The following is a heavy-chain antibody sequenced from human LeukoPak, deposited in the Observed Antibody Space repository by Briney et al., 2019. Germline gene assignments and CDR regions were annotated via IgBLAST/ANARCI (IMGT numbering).Heavy chain of an antibody. CDR3: ARGWYSSSSYFDY. J-gene: IGHJ4*02. V-gene: IGHV4-59*01. CDR2: IYYSGST. CDR1: GGSISSYY. Sequence: SETLSLTCTVSGGSISSYYWSWIRQPPGKGLEWIGYIYYSGSTNYNPSLKSRVTISVDTSKNQFSLKLSSVTAADTAVYYCARGWYSSSSYFDYWGQGTLVTVSS. D-gene: IGHD6-6*01.